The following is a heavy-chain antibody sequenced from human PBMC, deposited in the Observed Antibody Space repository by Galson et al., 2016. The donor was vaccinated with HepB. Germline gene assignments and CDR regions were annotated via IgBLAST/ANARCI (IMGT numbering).Heavy chain of an antibody. D-gene: IGHD4-11*01. CDR3: ARLTSDSRIGGYFDY. V-gene: IGHV3-33*01. CDR2: IWFDGSNQ. J-gene: IGHJ4*02. CDR1: GFTFSRHG. Sequence: SLRLSCAASGFTFSRHGMHWVRQAPGKGLEWVALIWFDGSNQYYTDSVKGRLTISRDNSKNTLSLQMDSLRVEDTAVYYCARLTSDSRIGGYFDYWGQGALVTVSS.